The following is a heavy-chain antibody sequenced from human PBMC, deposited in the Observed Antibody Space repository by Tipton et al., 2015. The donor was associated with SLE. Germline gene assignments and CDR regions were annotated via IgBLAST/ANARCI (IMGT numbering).Heavy chain of an antibody. Sequence: QLVQSGGEMKKPGASVKVSCKASGYTFRNYGISWVRQAPGQGVEWMGWISPYNGNTKYGQKFQGRVTMTTDTATNTAYMELRSLTSDDTAIYYCARMFSRPGTPDLDYWGQGTLVTVSS. CDR3: ARMFSRPGTPDLDY. CDR2: ISPYNGNT. D-gene: IGHD1-26*01. CDR1: GYTFRNYG. J-gene: IGHJ4*02. V-gene: IGHV1-18*01.